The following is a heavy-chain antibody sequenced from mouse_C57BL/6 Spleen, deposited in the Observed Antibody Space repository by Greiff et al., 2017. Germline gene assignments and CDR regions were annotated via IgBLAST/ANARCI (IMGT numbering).Heavy chain of an antibody. CDR2: IYPGSGST. D-gene: IGHD1-1*01. CDR1: GYTFTSYW. Sequence: QVQLQQPGAELVKPGASVKMSCKASGYTFTSYWITWVKQRPGQGLEWIGDIYPGSGSTNYNEKFKSKATLTVDTSSSTAYMQLSSLTSEDSAVYYCARRGTTRNYFDDWGQGTTLTVSS. J-gene: IGHJ2*01. CDR3: ARRGTTRNYFDD. V-gene: IGHV1-55*01.